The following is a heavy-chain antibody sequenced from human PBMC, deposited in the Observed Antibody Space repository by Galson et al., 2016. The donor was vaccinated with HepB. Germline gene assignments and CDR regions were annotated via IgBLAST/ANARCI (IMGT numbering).Heavy chain of an antibody. D-gene: IGHD3/OR15-3a*01. J-gene: IGHJ5*02. CDR3: ARGGWSDSSDFYRGDGLDP. CDR1: GYTFTNYD. Sequence: SVKVSCKASGYTFTNYDINWVRQASGQGLEWIGWVSPDSGKTGYAQKFQGRVMMTRDTSINTAYMEVGRLRSEDTAVYYCARGGWSDSSDFYRGDGLDPWGQGTLVTVSS. CDR2: VSPDSGKT. V-gene: IGHV1-8*01.